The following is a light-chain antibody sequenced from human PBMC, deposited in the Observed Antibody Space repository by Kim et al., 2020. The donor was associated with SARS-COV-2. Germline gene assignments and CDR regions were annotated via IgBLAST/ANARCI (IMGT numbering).Light chain of an antibody. CDR1: QSVSSY. Sequence: EIVLTQSPATLSLSPGERVTLSCRASQSVSSYLAWYQQKPGQAPRLLIYDASNRATGIPARFSGSGSGTDFTLTISSLEPEDFAVYYCQQRSNWTWTFGQGTKLEI. CDR3: QQRSNWTWT. CDR2: DAS. J-gene: IGKJ2*02. V-gene: IGKV3-11*01.